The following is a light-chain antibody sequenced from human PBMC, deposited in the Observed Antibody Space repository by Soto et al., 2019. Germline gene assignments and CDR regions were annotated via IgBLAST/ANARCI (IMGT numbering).Light chain of an antibody. V-gene: IGKV1-9*01. CDR3: QQLNTYPIT. CDR2: AAS. Sequence: IQLTQSPSSLSASVGDRVTITCRASHGISSYLAWYQQKPGKALKLLIYAASTLQSGVPSRFSGSGSGTDFTRTISSLQPEDFATYYCQQLNTYPITFGQGTRLEIK. J-gene: IGKJ5*01. CDR1: HGISSY.